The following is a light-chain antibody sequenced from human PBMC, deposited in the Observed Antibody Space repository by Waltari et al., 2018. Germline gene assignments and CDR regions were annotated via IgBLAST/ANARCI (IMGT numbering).Light chain of an antibody. CDR1: SSDIGGYSF. V-gene: IGLV2-14*03. Sequence: QSALTQPASVSGSPGQSITISCTGTSSDIGGYSFVSWYQQHPGKAPKLMIDDVSNRPSGVSDRFSGSKSGNTASLTISGLQAEDEADYYCSSYSNTNTPYVVLLFGGGTKLTVL. J-gene: IGLJ2*01. CDR3: SSYSNTNTPYVVLL. CDR2: DVS.